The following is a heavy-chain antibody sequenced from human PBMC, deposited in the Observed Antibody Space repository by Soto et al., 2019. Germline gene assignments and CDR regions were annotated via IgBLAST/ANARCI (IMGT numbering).Heavy chain of an antibody. V-gene: IGHV3-33*01. D-gene: IGHD2-15*01. Sequence: QVQLVESGGGVVQPGRSLRLSCAASGFTFRSYAMHWVRQAPGKGLEWVAVIWYDGSNKYYADSVKGRFTISRDNSKNTLYLQMNSLRAEDTAVYYRARDPGGSCYFCMYVWGQGTTVTVSS. J-gene: IGHJ6*02. CDR2: IWYDGSNK. CDR1: GFTFRSYA. CDR3: ARDPGGSCYFCMYV.